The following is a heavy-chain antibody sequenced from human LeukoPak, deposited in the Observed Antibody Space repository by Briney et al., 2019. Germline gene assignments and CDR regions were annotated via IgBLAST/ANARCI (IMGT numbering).Heavy chain of an antibody. CDR2: ISGSGGST. CDR1: GFTFSSYA. V-gene: IGHV3-23*01. CDR3: AKVSGISGWYPIDY. J-gene: IGHJ4*02. Sequence: GGSLRLSCAASGFTFSSYAMSWVRQAPGKGLEWVSAISGSGGSTYYADSVKGRFTISRDNSKNTLYLQMNSLGAEDTAVYYCAKVSGISGWYPIDYWGQGTLVTVSS. D-gene: IGHD6-19*01.